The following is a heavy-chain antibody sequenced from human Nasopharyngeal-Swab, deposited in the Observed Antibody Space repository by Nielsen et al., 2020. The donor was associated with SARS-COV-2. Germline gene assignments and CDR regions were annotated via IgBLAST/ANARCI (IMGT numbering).Heavy chain of an antibody. CDR3: ARDGGYSYGYGSNYADY. CDR1: GYTFTSYG. D-gene: IGHD5-18*01. V-gene: IGHV1-18*04. J-gene: IGHJ4*02. CDR2: ISAYNGNT. Sequence: ASVKVSCKASGYTFTSYGISRVRQAPGQGLEWMGWISAYNGNTNYAQKLQGRVTMTTDTSTSTAYMELRSLRSDDTAVYYCARDGGYSYGYGSNYADYWGQGTLVTVSS.